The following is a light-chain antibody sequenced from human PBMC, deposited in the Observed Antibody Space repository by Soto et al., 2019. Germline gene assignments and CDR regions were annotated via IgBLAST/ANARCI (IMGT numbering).Light chain of an antibody. CDR2: WAS. CDR1: QSVLYSSNNKNY. Sequence: DIVMTQSPDSLAVSLGERATINCKSSQSVLYSSNNKNYLAWYQQKPGHPPKLLFYWASTRESGVPERFSGSGSGTDFTLTISSLHPEDVAVYYCQQYYDPPVTFGQGTKVEVK. V-gene: IGKV4-1*01. CDR3: QQYYDPPVT. J-gene: IGKJ1*01.